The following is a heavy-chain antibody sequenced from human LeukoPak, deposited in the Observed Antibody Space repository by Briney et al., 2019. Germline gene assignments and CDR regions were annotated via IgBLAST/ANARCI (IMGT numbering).Heavy chain of an antibody. CDR1: TFPFIEYR. D-gene: IGHD1-1*01. CDR2: IQIDSGNT. J-gene: IGHJ4*02. V-gene: IGHV3-11*06. CDR3: ARDHNYAFDN. Sequence: SLTPSSSASTFPFIEYRMNCVPQAPGQELEWISYIQIDSGNTKYADSVRGRFTISPDKAKNSLYLQMNSLRVEDTAVYYCARDHNYAFDNWGQGTLVSVAS.